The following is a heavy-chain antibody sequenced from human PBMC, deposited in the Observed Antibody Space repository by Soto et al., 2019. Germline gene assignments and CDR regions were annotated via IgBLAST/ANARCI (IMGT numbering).Heavy chain of an antibody. CDR3: AGSSGRPGWYLTGGTNYFDY. Sequence: PSETLSLTCTFSGGSISSGGYYWSWIRQHPGKGLEWIGYIYYSGSTYYNPSLKSRVTISVDTSKNQFSLKLSSVTAADTAVYYCAGSSGRPGWYLTGGTNYFDYWGQGTLVTVSS. J-gene: IGHJ4*02. CDR2: IYYSGST. V-gene: IGHV4-31*02. CDR1: GGSISSGGYY. D-gene: IGHD6-19*01.